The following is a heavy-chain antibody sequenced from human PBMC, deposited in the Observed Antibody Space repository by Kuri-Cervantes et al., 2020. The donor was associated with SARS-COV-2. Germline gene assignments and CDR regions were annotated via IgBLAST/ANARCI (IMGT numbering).Heavy chain of an antibody. CDR3: ARVSDGDYVLYAFDI. CDR2: IYRSGST. Sequence: SETLSLTCAVSGYSINSGYYWGWIRQPPGKGLEWISSIYRSGSTYYNPSLKSRVTISVDTSKNQFSLKLTSVTAADTAVYYCARVSDGDYVLYAFDIWGQGTMVTVSS. V-gene: IGHV4-38-2*01. CDR1: GYSINSGYY. J-gene: IGHJ3*02. D-gene: IGHD4-17*01.